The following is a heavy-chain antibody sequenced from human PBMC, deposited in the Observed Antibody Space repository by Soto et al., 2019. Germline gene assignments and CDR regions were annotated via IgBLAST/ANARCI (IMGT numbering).Heavy chain of an antibody. V-gene: IGHV3-21*01. CDR1: GFTFSSYS. J-gene: IGHJ4*02. Sequence: GGSLRLSCAASGFTFSSYSMNWVRQAPGKGLEWVSSISSSSSYIYYADSVKGRFTISRDNAKNSLYLQMNSLRAEDTAVYYCARVLYYDSSGYSSPFDYWGQGTLVTVSS. CDR3: ARVLYYDSSGYSSPFDY. CDR2: ISSSSSYI. D-gene: IGHD3-22*01.